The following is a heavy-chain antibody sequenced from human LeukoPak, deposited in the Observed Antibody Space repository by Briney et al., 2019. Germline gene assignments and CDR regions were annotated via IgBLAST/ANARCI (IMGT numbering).Heavy chain of an antibody. CDR3: AREAYGDHFDY. J-gene: IGHJ4*02. CDR2: ISYDGSNK. V-gene: IGHV3-30-3*01. D-gene: IGHD4-17*01. Sequence: GGSLRVYCAASGFTFSSYALHWVRQAPGKGLEWVAVISYDGSNKYYADSVKGRFTISRDNSKNTLYLQMNSLRAEDTAVYYCAREAYGDHFDYWGQGTLVTVSS. CDR1: GFTFSSYA.